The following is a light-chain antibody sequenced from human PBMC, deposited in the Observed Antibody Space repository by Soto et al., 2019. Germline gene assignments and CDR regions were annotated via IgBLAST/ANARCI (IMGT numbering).Light chain of an antibody. Sequence: DIQLTQSPSTLSAAVGDSVTITCRASQNTRNLLAWYQQKPGKAPKPLIFDASTLKTGVPSRFSGSGSGSEFNFTITGLQPDDFATYFCQQYNTYATFGQGTRLEIK. J-gene: IGKJ5*01. CDR1: QNTRNL. CDR3: QQYNTYAT. V-gene: IGKV1-5*01. CDR2: DAS.